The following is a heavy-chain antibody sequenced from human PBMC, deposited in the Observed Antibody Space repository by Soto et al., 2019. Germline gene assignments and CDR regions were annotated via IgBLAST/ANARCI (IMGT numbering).Heavy chain of an antibody. Sequence: GGSLRLSCAASGFTFSSYWMHWVRQAPGKGLVWVSRINSDGSSTSYADSVKGRFTISRDNAKNTLYLQMNSLRAEDTAVYYCAREGYCSGGSCCYFDYWGQGTLVTVSS. CDR2: INSDGSST. D-gene: IGHD2-15*01. CDR1: GFTFSSYW. V-gene: IGHV3-74*01. J-gene: IGHJ4*02. CDR3: AREGYCSGGSCCYFDY.